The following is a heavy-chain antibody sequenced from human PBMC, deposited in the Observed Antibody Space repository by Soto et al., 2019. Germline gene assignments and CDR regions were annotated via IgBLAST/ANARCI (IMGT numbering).Heavy chain of an antibody. V-gene: IGHV3-48*03. CDR3: ARVVDNWFDP. D-gene: IGHD3-10*01. J-gene: IGHJ5*02. CDR1: GFTFSSYE. CDR2: ISSSGSTI. Sequence: EVQLVESGGGLVQPGGSLRLSCAASGFTFSSYEMNWVRQAPGKGLEWVSYISSSGSTIYYADSVKGRFTISRDNAKNSLYLQMNSLRAEDTAVYYCARVVDNWFDPWGQGTQVTVSS.